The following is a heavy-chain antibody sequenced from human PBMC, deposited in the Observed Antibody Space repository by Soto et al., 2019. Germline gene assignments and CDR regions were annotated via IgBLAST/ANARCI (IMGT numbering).Heavy chain of an antibody. CDR1: GGSFSGYY. J-gene: IGHJ5*02. Sequence: SETLSLTCAVYGGSFSGYYWSWIRQPPGKGLEWIGEINHSGSTNYNPSLKSRDTISVDTSKNQFSLKLSSVTAADTAVYYCARGYYWIDPWGQGTLVTVSS. CDR3: ARGYYWIDP. D-gene: IGHD3-10*01. V-gene: IGHV4-34*01. CDR2: INHSGST.